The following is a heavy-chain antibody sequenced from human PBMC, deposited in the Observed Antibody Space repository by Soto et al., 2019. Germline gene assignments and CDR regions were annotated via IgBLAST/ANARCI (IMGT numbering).Heavy chain of an antibody. V-gene: IGHV1-69*13. CDR2: IIPIFGTA. J-gene: IGHJ4*02. CDR1: GGTFSSYA. Sequence: ASVKVSCKASGGTFSSYAISWVRQAPGQGLEWMGGIIPIFGTANYAQKFQGRVTITADESTSTAYMELSSLRSEDTAVYYCARDRGLHSTRGGADYWGQGTLVTVSS. D-gene: IGHD3-10*01. CDR3: ARDRGLHSTRGGADY.